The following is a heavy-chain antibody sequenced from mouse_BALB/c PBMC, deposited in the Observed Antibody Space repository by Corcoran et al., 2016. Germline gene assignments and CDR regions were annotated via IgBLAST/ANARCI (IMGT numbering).Heavy chain of an antibody. V-gene: IGHV14-3*02. CDR3: ARRDYGSSSSWFAY. Sequence: EDQVQQSGAELVKPGALVKLSCTASGFNIKDTYMHWVKQRPEQCLEWIGRIDPANGNTKYDPKFQGKATITADTSTNTAYRQLSSLTSEDTAVYYCARRDYGSSSSWFAYWGQGTLVTVSA. J-gene: IGHJ3*01. CDR2: IDPANGNT. D-gene: IGHD1-1*01. CDR1: GFNIKDTY.